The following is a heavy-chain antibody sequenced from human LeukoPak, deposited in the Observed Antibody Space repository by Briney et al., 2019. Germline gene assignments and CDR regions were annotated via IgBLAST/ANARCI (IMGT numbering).Heavy chain of an antibody. D-gene: IGHD1-26*01. CDR3: ARDLVGAEYDY. Sequence: GGSLRLSCAASGFTFSSYSMNWVRQAPGKGLEWVSYISSSSSTIYYADSVKGRFTISRDNAKNSLYLQMNSLRAEDTAVYYCARDLVGAEYDYWGQGTLVTVSS. CDR1: GFTFSSYS. J-gene: IGHJ4*02. V-gene: IGHV3-48*04. CDR2: ISSSSSTI.